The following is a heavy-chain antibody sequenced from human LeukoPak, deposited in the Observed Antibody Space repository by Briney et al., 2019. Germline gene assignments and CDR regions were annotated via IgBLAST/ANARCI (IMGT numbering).Heavy chain of an antibody. CDR2: INHSGTT. V-gene: IGHV4-39*01. D-gene: IGHD6-13*01. J-gene: IGHJ4*02. CDR3: ARKKLVARGYFDF. CDR1: GASISNSGYY. Sequence: PSETLSLTCTVSGASISNSGYYWDWIRQSPGKGLEWIGSINHSGTTYYEPSLKSRVTISVDASKNQFSLKLSSVTAADTTIYYCARKKLVARGYFDFWGRGIPVTVSS.